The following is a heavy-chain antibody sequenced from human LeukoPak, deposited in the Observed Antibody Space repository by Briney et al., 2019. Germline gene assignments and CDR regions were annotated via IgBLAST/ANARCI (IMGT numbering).Heavy chain of an antibody. CDR2: ISAYNGNT. V-gene: IGHV1-18*01. D-gene: IGHD3-9*01. Sequence: ASVKVSCKASGYTFTSYGISWVRQAPGQGLEWMGWISAYNGNTNYAQKLQGRVTMTTDTSTSTAYMELRSLRSDDTAVYYCARDGGYYDILTGYPHDFDYWGQGTLVTVSS. CDR3: ARDGGYYDILTGYPHDFDY. CDR1: GYTFTSYG. J-gene: IGHJ4*02.